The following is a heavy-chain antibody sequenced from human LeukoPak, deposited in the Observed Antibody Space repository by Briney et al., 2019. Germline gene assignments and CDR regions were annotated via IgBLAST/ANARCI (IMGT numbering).Heavy chain of an antibody. J-gene: IGHJ4*02. D-gene: IGHD3-10*01. CDR1: GFTFSSYW. Sequence: GGSLRLSCAASGFTFSSYWMHWVRQAPGKGVVWVSRINSDGSSTSYADSVKGRFTISRDNAKNTLYLQMNSLRAEDTAVYYCATLDPYGEFDYWGQGTLVTVSS. CDR2: INSDGSST. V-gene: IGHV3-74*01. CDR3: ATLDPYGEFDY.